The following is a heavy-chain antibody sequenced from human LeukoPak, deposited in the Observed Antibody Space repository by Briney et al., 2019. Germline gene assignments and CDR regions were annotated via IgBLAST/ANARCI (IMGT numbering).Heavy chain of an antibody. J-gene: IGHJ5*02. Sequence: ASVKVSCKTSGYTFADYYIHWVRQAPGKGLEWMGWIYPKSGGTNSAQKFQGRVTMTRDTSISTAYMELSRLRFDDTAVYYCARVSTSGYRDWLDPWSQGTLVTVSS. CDR3: ARVSTSGYRDWLDP. V-gene: IGHV1-2*02. D-gene: IGHD3-9*01. CDR1: GYTFADYY. CDR2: IYPKSGGT.